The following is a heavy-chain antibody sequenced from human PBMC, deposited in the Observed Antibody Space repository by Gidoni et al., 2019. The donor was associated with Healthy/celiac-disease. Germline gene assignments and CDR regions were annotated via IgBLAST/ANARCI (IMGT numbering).Heavy chain of an antibody. D-gene: IGHD6-19*01. CDR1: GFTFSASY. CDR3: AREWAVAGTGVNWFDP. J-gene: IGHJ5*02. V-gene: IGHV3-11*05. CDR2: ISSSSSYT. Sequence: QVQLVESGGGLVKPGGSLRLSGAPSGFTFSASYMSWIRPAPGKGLEWVSYISSSSSYTNYADSVKGRFTISRDNAKNSLYLQMNSLRAEDTAVYYCAREWAVAGTGVNWFDPWGQGTLVTVSS.